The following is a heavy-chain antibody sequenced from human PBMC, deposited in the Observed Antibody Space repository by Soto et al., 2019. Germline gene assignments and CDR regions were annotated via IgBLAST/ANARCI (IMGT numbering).Heavy chain of an antibody. V-gene: IGHV4-39*01. Sequence: QVQLQESGPGLVKPSETLSLTCTVSGGSISSSNNYWGWIRQPPGKGLEWIGTIYYSGSTYYNPSLKSRVTISVDTSKNQFSLKLTSVTAADTAVYYCARRSGYNFYYNYYGMDVWGQGTTVTVSS. CDR1: GGSISSSNNY. D-gene: IGHD3-22*01. CDR2: IYYSGST. J-gene: IGHJ6*02. CDR3: ARRSGYNFYYNYYGMDV.